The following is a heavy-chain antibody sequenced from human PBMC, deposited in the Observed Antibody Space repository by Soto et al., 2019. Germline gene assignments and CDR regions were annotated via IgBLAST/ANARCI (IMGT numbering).Heavy chain of an antibody. CDR2: ISSSSSHK. CDR1: GFTFNYFT. V-gene: IGHV3-21*04. D-gene: IGHD4-17*01. J-gene: IGHJ3*02. Sequence: EVQLVESGGGLVKPGVSLRLSCAASGFTFNYFTMNWVRQAPGKGLEWVASISSSSSHKYSADSVRGRFTFSRDNANNSLYLQMNSLRVEDTAVYYCARLRSDAFDIWGQGTLVTVSS. CDR3: ARLRSDAFDI.